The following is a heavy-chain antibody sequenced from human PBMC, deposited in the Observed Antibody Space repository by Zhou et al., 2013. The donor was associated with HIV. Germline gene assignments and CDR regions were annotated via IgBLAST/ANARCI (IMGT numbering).Heavy chain of an antibody. Sequence: QVQLVQSGAEVKKPGASVKVSCKASGYTFTGYYMHWVRQAPGQGLEWMGWINPNSGGTNYAQKFQGRVTMTRDTSISTAYMELSRLRSDDTAVYYCARDDGTTVVTQLVSDYWGQGTLVTVSS. D-gene: IGHD4-17*01. V-gene: IGHV1-2*02. J-gene: IGHJ4*02. CDR1: GYTFTGYY. CDR3: ARDDGTTVVTQLVSDY. CDR2: INPNSGGT.